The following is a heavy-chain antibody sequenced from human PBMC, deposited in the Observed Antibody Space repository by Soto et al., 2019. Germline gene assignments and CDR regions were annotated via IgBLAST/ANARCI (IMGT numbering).Heavy chain of an antibody. D-gene: IGHD6-19*01. CDR2: ISYDGRNK. J-gene: IGHJ6*02. V-gene: IGHV3-30*18. Sequence: QVQLVESGGGGVQPGRSLRLSCAASGFTFSSYGMHWVCQAPGKGLEWVAVISYDGRNKYYADSVKGRFTISRDNSKNTLYLQMSSLRAEDTAVYYCVKDGSSGWPYYYGLDVWGQGTTVTVSS. CDR1: GFTFSSYG. CDR3: VKDGSSGWPYYYGLDV.